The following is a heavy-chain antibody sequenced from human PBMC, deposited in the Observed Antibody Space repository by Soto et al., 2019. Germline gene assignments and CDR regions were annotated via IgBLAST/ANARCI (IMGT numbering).Heavy chain of an antibody. V-gene: IGHV3-73*01. CDR1: GFTFSGSA. Sequence: GGSLRLSCAASGFTFSGSAMHWVRQASGKGLEWVGRIRSKANSYATAYAASVKGRFTISRDDSKNTAYLQMNSLKTEDTAVYYCTRHWGNYDIWTGYLLDYWGQGT. J-gene: IGHJ4*02. CDR2: IRSKANSYAT. D-gene: IGHD3-9*01. CDR3: TRHWGNYDIWTGYLLDY.